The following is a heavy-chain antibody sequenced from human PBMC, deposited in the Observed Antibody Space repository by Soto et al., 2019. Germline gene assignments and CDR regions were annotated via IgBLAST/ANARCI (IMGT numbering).Heavy chain of an antibody. J-gene: IGHJ4*02. CDR2: ISAYNGNT. Sequence: ASVKVSCQASGYTFTSYGISWVRQAPGQGLEWMGWISAYNGNTNYAQKLQGRVTMTTDTSTSTAYMELRSLRSDDTAVYYCARSAIFGVVNAYYFDYWGQGTLVTVSS. CDR1: GYTFTSYG. CDR3: ARSAIFGVVNAYYFDY. V-gene: IGHV1-18*04. D-gene: IGHD3-3*01.